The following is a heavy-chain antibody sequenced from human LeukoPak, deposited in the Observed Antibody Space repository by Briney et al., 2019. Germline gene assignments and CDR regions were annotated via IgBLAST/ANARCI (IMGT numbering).Heavy chain of an antibody. J-gene: IGHJ4*02. CDR2: ISGSGGST. CDR3: AKDLGYSYGYSYFDY. V-gene: IGHV3-23*01. Sequence: GGSLRLSCAASGSTFSSYAMSWVRQAPGKGLEWVSAISGSGGSTYYADSVKGRFTISRDNSKNTLYLQMNSLRAEDTAVYYCAKDLGYSYGYSYFDYWGQGTLVTVSS. CDR1: GSTFSSYA. D-gene: IGHD5-18*01.